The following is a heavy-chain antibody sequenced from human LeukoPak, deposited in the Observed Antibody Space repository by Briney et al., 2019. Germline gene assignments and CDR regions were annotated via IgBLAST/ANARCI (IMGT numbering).Heavy chain of an antibody. D-gene: IGHD3-9*01. CDR1: GYTFTGYY. Sequence: GASVKVSCKASGYTFTGYYIHWVRQAPGQGLEWMGWINPNSGGTNCAQQFQGRVTMTRDTSISTAYMELSDVRSDGTAVYYCARGLRYFDWLSQTNFDYWGQGVLVTVSS. CDR3: ARGLRYFDWLSQTNFDY. J-gene: IGHJ4*02. V-gene: IGHV1-2*02. CDR2: INPNSGGT.